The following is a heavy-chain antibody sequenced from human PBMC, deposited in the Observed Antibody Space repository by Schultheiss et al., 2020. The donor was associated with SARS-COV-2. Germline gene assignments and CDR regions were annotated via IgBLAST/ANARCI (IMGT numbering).Heavy chain of an antibody. V-gene: IGHV3-33*01. Sequence: GGSLRLSCAASGFTFSSYGMHWVRQAPGKGLEWVAVIWYDGSNKYYADSVKGRFTISRDNSKNTLYLQMNSLRAEDTAVYYCARDSQRHYHYYGMDVWGQGTTVTVSS. CDR2: IWYDGSNK. CDR3: ARDSQRHYHYYGMDV. CDR1: GFTFSSYG. J-gene: IGHJ6*02.